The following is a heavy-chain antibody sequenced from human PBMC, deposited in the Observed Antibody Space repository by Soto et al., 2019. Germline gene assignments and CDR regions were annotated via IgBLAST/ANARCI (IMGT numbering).Heavy chain of an antibody. CDR1: GGSISSYY. Sequence: SETLSLTCTVSGGSISSYYWSWIRQPPGKGLEWIGYVYYSGSANYNPSLKSRVTISVDTSKNQFSLNLSSVTAADTAVYYCAEGAYYYYMDVWGKGTTVTVSS. CDR3: AEGAYYYYMDV. V-gene: IGHV4-59*01. CDR2: VYYSGSA. J-gene: IGHJ6*03.